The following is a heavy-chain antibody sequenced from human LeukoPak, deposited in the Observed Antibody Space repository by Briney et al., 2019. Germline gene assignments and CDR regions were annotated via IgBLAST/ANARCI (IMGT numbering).Heavy chain of an antibody. D-gene: IGHD3-22*01. V-gene: IGHV1-69*05. CDR2: IIPIFGTA. CDR1: GYTFTSYY. J-gene: IGHJ3*02. Sequence: SVKVSCKASGYTFTSYYMHWVRQAPGQGLEWMGGIIPIFGTANYAQKFQGRVTITTDTSTSTAYMELRSLRSDDTAVYYCAVTAYYYDSSGYYPGAFDIWGQGTMVTVSS. CDR3: AVTAYYYDSSGYYPGAFDI.